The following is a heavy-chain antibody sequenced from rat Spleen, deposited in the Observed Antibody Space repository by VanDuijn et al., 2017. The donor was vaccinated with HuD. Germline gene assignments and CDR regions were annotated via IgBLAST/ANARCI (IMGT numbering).Heavy chain of an antibody. CDR1: GFTFNNYW. J-gene: IGHJ1*01. V-gene: IGHV5-31*01. Sequence: EVQLVESGGGLVQPGRSLKLSCVASGFTFNNYWMTWIRQAPGKGLAWVASLTNTGGRTHYPDSVKGRFTISRDIAKSTLFLQMNSLKSEDTATYYCTRGSDWYFDFGGPGTMVTVSA. CDR2: LTNTGGRT. CDR3: TRGSDWYFDF.